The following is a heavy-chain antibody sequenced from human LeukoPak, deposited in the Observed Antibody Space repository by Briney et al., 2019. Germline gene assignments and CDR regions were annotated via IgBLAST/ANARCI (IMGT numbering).Heavy chain of an antibody. Sequence: SETLSLTCAVYGGSLSGYYWSWIRQPPGKGLEWIGEINHSGSTNCNPSLKSRVTISVDMSKNQFSLKLSSVTAADTAVYYCARYGKFRDTACDYWGQGTLVTVSS. J-gene: IGHJ4*02. CDR3: ARYGKFRDTACDY. V-gene: IGHV4-34*01. D-gene: IGHD5-18*01. CDR1: GGSLSGYY. CDR2: INHSGST.